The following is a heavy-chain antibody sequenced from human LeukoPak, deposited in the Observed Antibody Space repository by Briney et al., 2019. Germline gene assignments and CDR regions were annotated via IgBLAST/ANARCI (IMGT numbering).Heavy chain of an antibody. V-gene: IGHV3-23*01. CDR3: AKWGDFDILTGYYVSDF. Sequence: GGSLRLSCVASGFTFSNYAMSWVRQAPGKRLEWVSAVTGRGSSTYYADFVKGRFTISRDNSRNTLFLQMNSLRAEDTAIYYCAKWGDFDILTGYYVSDFWGQGTLVTVSS. CDR2: VTGRGSST. J-gene: IGHJ4*02. CDR1: GFTFSNYA. D-gene: IGHD3-9*01.